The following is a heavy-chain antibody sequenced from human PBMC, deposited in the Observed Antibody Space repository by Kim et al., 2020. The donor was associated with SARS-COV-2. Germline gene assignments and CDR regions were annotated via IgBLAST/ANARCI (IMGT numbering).Heavy chain of an antibody. CDR2: EK. D-gene: IGHD3-10*01. CDR3: ARDIRGSWFDP. J-gene: IGHJ5*02. Sequence: EKYYLDSVKGRITIPREHAKNLMYLQMGGLRAEDTAVYYCARDIRGSWFDPWGQGTLVTVSS. V-gene: IGHV3-7*01.